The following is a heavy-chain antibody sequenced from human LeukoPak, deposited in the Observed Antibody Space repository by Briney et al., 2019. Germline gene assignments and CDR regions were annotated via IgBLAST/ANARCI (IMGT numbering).Heavy chain of an antibody. J-gene: IGHJ4*02. CDR3: ARHPFATPFDH. V-gene: IGHV4-59*08. CDR1: GGSISSYY. CDR2: IYYSGST. Sequence: SETLSLTCTVSGGSISSYYWSGIRQPPGKGLEWIGYIYYSGSTNYNPSLKSRVTISVDTSKNQFSLSLTSVTAADTAVYYCARHPFATPFDHWGRGTLVTVSS.